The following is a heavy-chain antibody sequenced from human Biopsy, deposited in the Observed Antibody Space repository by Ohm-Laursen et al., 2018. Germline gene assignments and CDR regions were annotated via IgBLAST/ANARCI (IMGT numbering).Heavy chain of an antibody. J-gene: IGHJ4*02. V-gene: IGHV4-59*01. CDR1: GGSIISYY. CDR2: AYNGGIT. Sequence: SETLSLTCSVSGGSIISYYWTWIRQPPGKGLEWIGHAYNGGITNYNPSLKSRVTISADTSKNQFSLRLSSVTAADTAVYYCALGGGSYVNFDYWGQGTLVTVSS. D-gene: IGHD1-26*01. CDR3: ALGGGSYVNFDY.